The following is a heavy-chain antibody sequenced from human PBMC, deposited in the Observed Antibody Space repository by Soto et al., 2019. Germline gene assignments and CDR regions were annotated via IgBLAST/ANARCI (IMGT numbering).Heavy chain of an antibody. CDR2: MNPNSGNT. J-gene: IGHJ6*03. CDR3: ARIRYQLLYYSYYMDV. V-gene: IGHV1-8*01. D-gene: IGHD2-2*01. Sequence: ASVKVSCKASGYTFTSYDINWVRQATGQGLEWMGWMNPNSGNTGYAQKFQGRVTMTRNTSISTAYMELSSLRSEDTAVYYCARIRYQLLYYSYYMDVWGKGTTVTVSS. CDR1: GYTFTSYD.